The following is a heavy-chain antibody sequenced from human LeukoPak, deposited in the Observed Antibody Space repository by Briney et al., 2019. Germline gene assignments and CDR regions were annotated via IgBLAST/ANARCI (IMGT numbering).Heavy chain of an antibody. CDR3: ARLKVDYDILTGSYYFDY. J-gene: IGHJ4*02. Sequence: SETLSLTCTVPGGSISSYYWSWIRQPAGKGLEWIGRIYTSGSTNYNPSLKSRVTISVDTSKNQFSLKLSSVTAADTAVYYCARLKVDYDILTGSYYFDYWGQGTLVTVSS. CDR1: GGSISSYY. CDR2: IYTSGST. V-gene: IGHV4-4*07. D-gene: IGHD3-9*01.